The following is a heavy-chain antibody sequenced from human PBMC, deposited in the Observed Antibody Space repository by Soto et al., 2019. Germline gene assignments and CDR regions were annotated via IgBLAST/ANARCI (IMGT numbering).Heavy chain of an antibody. CDR2: IIPIVGIA. D-gene: IGHD3-16*01. CDR1: GGTFSSST. V-gene: IGHV1-69*02. Sequence: QVQLAQSGAEVKKPGSSVKVSCKASGGTFSSSTISWVRQAPGQGLEWMGRIIPIVGIANYAQKFQGRVTINADKSTSTVYMELSSLRSEDTAVYYCARVAYIDSGTLDYWGQGTLVTVSS. J-gene: IGHJ4*02. CDR3: ARVAYIDSGTLDY.